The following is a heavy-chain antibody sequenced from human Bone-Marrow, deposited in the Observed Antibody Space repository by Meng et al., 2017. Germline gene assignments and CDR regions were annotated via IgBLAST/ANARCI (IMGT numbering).Heavy chain of an antibody. CDR2: ISYDGSNK. CDR3: ARSPIDKYDLSALPLDY. V-gene: IGHV3-30*01. CDR1: GFTFSSYA. J-gene: IGHJ4*02. D-gene: IGHD3-22*01. Sequence: GGSLRLSCAASGFTFSSYAMYWVRQAPGKGLEWVAVISYDGSNKYYADSVKGRFTISRDNSKNTLYLQMNSLRAEDTAVYSCARSPIDKYDLSALPLDYWGQGTLVTVSS.